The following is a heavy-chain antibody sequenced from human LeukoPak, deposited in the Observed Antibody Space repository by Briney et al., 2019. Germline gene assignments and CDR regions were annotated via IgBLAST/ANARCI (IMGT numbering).Heavy chain of an antibody. Sequence: PGGSLRPSCAASGFTFSSYAMHWVRQAPGKGLEWVAVISYDGSNKYYADSVKGRFTISRDNSKNTLYLQMNSLRAEDTAVYYCARVEGFRGDPDSSGYLFDYWGQGTLVTVSS. CDR1: GFTFSSYA. D-gene: IGHD3-22*01. CDR3: ARVEGFRGDPDSSGYLFDY. CDR2: ISYDGSNK. V-gene: IGHV3-30*04. J-gene: IGHJ4*02.